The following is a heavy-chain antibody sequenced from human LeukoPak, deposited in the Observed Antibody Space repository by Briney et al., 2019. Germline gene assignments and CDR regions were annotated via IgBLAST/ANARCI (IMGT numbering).Heavy chain of an antibody. CDR2: ISAYNGNT. D-gene: IGHD3-22*01. Sequence: ASVKVSCKASGYTFTNYGISWVRQAPGQGLEWMGWISAYNGNTNYAQNLQGRVTMTTDTSTTTAYMELRSLRSDDTAVYYCARQPDSYDSSGIFDYWGQGTLVTVSS. J-gene: IGHJ4*02. CDR1: GYTFTNYG. V-gene: IGHV1-18*01. CDR3: ARQPDSYDSSGIFDY.